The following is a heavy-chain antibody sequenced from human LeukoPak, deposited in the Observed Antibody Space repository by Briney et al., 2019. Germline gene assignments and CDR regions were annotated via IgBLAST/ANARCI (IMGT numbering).Heavy chain of an antibody. CDR2: IIPIFGTA. V-gene: IGHV1-69*05. Sequence: GASVKVSCEASGGTFSSYAISWVRQAPGQGLEWMGGIIPIFGTANYAQKFQGRVTITTDESTSTAYMELSSLRSEDTAVYYCARDGRNYYYDSSGYYAFAYWGQGTLVTVSS. CDR1: GGTFSSYA. J-gene: IGHJ4*02. CDR3: ARDGRNYYYDSSGYYAFAY. D-gene: IGHD3-22*01.